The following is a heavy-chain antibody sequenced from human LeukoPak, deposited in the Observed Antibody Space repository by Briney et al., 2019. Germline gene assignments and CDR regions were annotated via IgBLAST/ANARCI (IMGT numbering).Heavy chain of an antibody. Sequence: KGSGPTLVKPTQTLTPTCMFSGFSLSTSGVGVGWIRQPPGKALEWLAFIYWDDDKRYSPSLKSRLTITKVTSKNQVVLTMTNMDPVDTATYYCVRRFYYDSSGYYPFDYWGQGTLVTVSS. D-gene: IGHD3-22*01. CDR1: GFSLSTSGVG. CDR2: IYWDDDK. V-gene: IGHV2-5*02. CDR3: VRRFYYDSSGYYPFDY. J-gene: IGHJ4*02.